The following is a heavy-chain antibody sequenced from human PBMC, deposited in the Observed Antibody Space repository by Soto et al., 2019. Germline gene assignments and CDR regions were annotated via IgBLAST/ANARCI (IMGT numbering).Heavy chain of an antibody. J-gene: IGHJ5*02. V-gene: IGHV4-4*02. CDR2: IYHSGST. D-gene: IGHD4-17*01. CDR1: SGSISSSNW. Sequence: QVQLQESGPGLVKPSGTLSLTCAVSSGSISSSNWWSWVRQPPGKGLEWIGEIYHSGSTNYNPSLKRRVTISVDKSKNQFSLKLSSVPAADTAVYYCARGRGGLTKVTTRWFDPWGQGTLVTVSS. CDR3: ARGRGGLTKVTTRWFDP.